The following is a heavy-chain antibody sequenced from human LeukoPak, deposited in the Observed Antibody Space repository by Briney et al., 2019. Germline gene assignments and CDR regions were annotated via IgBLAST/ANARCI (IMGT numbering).Heavy chain of an antibody. Sequence: ASVTVSCKASGYTFTDYYFHWMRQAPGQGLEWMGWINPHSGDTNYAQKFQGRVTITRDTSISTVYMELSRLTSDDTAVFYCAKTGRSGWYYHFDYWGQGTLVTVSS. D-gene: IGHD6-19*01. J-gene: IGHJ4*02. CDR1: GYTFTDYY. V-gene: IGHV1-2*02. CDR3: AKTGRSGWYYHFDY. CDR2: INPHSGDT.